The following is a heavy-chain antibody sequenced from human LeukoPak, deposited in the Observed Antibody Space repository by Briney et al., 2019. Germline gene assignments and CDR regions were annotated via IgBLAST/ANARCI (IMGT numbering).Heavy chain of an antibody. D-gene: IGHD2-15*01. V-gene: IGHV3-48*03. Sequence: GGSLRLSCAASGFTFSSYEMNWVRQAPGKGLEWVSYISSSGSTICYADSVKGRFTISRDNAKNSLYLQMNSLRAEDTAVYYCARGGLLHYGMDVWGKGTTVTVSS. CDR3: ARGGLLHYGMDV. J-gene: IGHJ6*04. CDR1: GFTFSSYE. CDR2: ISSSGSTI.